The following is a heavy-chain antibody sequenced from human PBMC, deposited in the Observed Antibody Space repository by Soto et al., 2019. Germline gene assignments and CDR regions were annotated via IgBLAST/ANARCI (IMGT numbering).Heavy chain of an antibody. V-gene: IGHV4-59*08. J-gene: IGHJ6*02. Sequence: QVQLQESSPGLVKPSETLSLSCTVSGGSISSYYWSWFRQSPGKRMEWIGYVHHSWGSSYNPSLPIRAAISLDTSKSQFSPKVTAVNDTATAVYYCARQGFGPLHGLVDAWGQGTTVTVSS. CDR1: GGSISSYY. D-gene: IGHD3-10*01. CDR3: ARQGFGPLHGLVDA. CDR2: VHHSWGS.